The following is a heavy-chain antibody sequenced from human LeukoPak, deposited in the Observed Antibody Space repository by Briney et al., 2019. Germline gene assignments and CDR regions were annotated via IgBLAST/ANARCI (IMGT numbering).Heavy chain of an antibody. V-gene: IGHV4-30-2*01. CDR3: ARGYCSGSTCYLAFDI. Sequence: SGNTYSNPSLNPRVTISIKRSKNQFSLNLSSVTAADTAVYYCARGYCSGSTCYLAFDIWGQGTMVTVSS. CDR2: SGNT. D-gene: IGHD2-15*01. J-gene: IGHJ3*02.